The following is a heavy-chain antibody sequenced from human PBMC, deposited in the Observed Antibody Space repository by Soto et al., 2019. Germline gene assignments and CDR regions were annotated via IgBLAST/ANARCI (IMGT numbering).Heavy chain of an antibody. J-gene: IGHJ4*02. CDR3: VRGDGDYYDGNGYLGRN. Sequence: EVQLVESGGGLVQPGGSLRLSCAASGFTFSTYWMHWVRQAPGKGLVWVSRIKNDGSGTYYVDSVEGRFTISRDNAQNTPYLQMNSLSAEDTAVYYGVRGDGDYYDGNGYLGRNWGQGTLVTVSS. V-gene: IGHV3-74*01. D-gene: IGHD3-22*01. CDR1: GFTFSTYW. CDR2: IKNDGSGT.